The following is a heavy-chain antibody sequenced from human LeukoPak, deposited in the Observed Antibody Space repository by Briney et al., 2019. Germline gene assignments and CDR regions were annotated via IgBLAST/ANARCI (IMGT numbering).Heavy chain of an antibody. Sequence: GGCLRLSCAASGFTLSSYGMQWVRQAPGKGLGWVAVIWYDRSNKYYADSVKGRFTISRDNSKNTLYLQMNSLRAEDTAVYYCAKGPTDYYYYYYMDVWGKGTTVTVSS. CDR1: GFTLSSYG. CDR2: IWYDRSNK. V-gene: IGHV3-33*06. D-gene: IGHD2-21*02. J-gene: IGHJ6*03. CDR3: AKGPTDYYYYYYMDV.